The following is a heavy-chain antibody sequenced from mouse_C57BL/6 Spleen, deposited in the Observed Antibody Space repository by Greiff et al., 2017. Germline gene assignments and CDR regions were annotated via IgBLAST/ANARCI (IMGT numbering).Heavy chain of an antibody. CDR2: IYPGSGNT. Sequence: VQLQQSGAELARPGASVKLSCKASGYTFTSYGISWVKQRPGQGLEWIGEIYPGSGNTYYNEKFKGKATLTADKSSSTAYMELRSLTSEDSAVYFGARSGLYDGYRYFDYWGQGTTLTVSS. D-gene: IGHD2-3*01. J-gene: IGHJ2*01. CDR3: ARSGLYDGYRYFDY. V-gene: IGHV1-81*01. CDR1: GYTFTSYG.